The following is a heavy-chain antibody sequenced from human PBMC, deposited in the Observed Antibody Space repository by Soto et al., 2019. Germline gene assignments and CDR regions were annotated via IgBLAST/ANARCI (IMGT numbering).Heavy chain of an antibody. CDR1: GGSISSYY. J-gene: IGHJ5*02. CDR3: ARDLNGYSSGSIYNWFDP. Sequence: LSLTCTVSGGSISSYYWTWIRQPAGKGLEWIGRIYTSGSTNYNPSLKSRVTMSIDTSKNQFSLKLSSVTAADTAVYYCARDLNGYSSGSIYNWFDPWGQGTLVTVSS. V-gene: IGHV4-4*07. CDR2: IYTSGST. D-gene: IGHD6-19*01.